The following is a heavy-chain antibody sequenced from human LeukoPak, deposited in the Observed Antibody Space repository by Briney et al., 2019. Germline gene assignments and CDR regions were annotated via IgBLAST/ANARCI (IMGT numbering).Heavy chain of an antibody. CDR3: ASAYYHYYFDY. Sequence: PGGSLRLSCAASGFTFSSDGMHWVRQAPGKGLVWVSRINGDGSSTSYADSVKGRFTISRDNAKNTLYLQMNSLRAEDSAVYYCASAYYHYYFDYWGQGTLVTVSS. CDR1: GFTFSSDG. D-gene: IGHD3-16*01. CDR2: INGDGSST. J-gene: IGHJ4*02. V-gene: IGHV3-74*01.